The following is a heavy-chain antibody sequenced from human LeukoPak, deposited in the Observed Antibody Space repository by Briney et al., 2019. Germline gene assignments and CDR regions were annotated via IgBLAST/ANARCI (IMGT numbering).Heavy chain of an antibody. J-gene: IGHJ3*02. CDR3: ATPYCSSISCLDVINM. D-gene: IGHD2-2*01. V-gene: IGHV4-31*03. CDR2: KYYSGSA. CDR1: GVSVSDGRYY. Sequence: SETLSLTCNVSGVSVSDGRYYWTWIRQHPGKGLEWIGYKYYSGSAKYNPSLKSRLTISIDTSKNQFSLQLSSVTAADTATYYCATPYCSSISCLDVINMWGQGTRVTVSS.